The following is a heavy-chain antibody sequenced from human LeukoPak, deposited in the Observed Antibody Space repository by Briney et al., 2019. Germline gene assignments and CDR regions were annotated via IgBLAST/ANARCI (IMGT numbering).Heavy chain of an antibody. V-gene: IGHV1-18*01. CDR2: ISAYNGNI. Sequence: ASVKVSCKASGYTFTTYGLTWVRQAPGQGLEWMGWISAYNGNINYAQKFQGSVTMTTDTSTRTAYMELRSLRSDDTAVYYCARAYSSGSYYNVAATYWGQGTLVTVSS. CDR1: GYTFTTYG. D-gene: IGHD3-10*01. CDR3: ARAYSSGSYYNVAATY. J-gene: IGHJ4*02.